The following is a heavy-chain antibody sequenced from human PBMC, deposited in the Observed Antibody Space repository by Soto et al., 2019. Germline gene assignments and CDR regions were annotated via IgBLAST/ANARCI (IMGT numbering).Heavy chain of an antibody. D-gene: IGHD5-12*01. J-gene: IGHJ6*02. CDR2: FDPEDGET. Sequence: AWVKGSCKVSGYTLTELSMHWVRQAPGKGLEWMGGFDPEDGETIYAQKFQGRVTMTEDTSTDTAYMELSSLRSEDTAVYYCATVGRWLRLRYYYGMDVWGQGTTVTVSS. V-gene: IGHV1-24*01. CDR3: ATVGRWLRLRYYYGMDV. CDR1: GYTLTELS.